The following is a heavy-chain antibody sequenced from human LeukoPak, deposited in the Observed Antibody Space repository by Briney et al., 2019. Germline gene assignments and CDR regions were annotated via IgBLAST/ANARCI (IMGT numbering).Heavy chain of an antibody. J-gene: IGHJ4*02. V-gene: IGHV3-23*01. D-gene: IGHD2-8*01. Sequence: GGSLRLSCAASGFTFSTYAMSWVRQAPGKGLEWVSGISNSGANTYYAASVEGRFAISRDNSRNTLSPQMNSLRAEDTAIYYCAKDVRRCNGGCIWGQGTLVTVYS. CDR2: ISNSGANT. CDR3: AKDVRRCNGGCI. CDR1: GFTFSTYA.